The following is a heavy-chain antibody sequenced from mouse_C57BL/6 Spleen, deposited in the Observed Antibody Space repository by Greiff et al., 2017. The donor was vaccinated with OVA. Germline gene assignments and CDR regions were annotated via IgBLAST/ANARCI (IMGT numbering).Heavy chain of an antibody. D-gene: IGHD1-1*01. CDR2: IDPNSGGT. V-gene: IGHV1-72*01. J-gene: IGHJ4*01. Sequence: QVQLKQPGAELVKPGASVKLSCKASGYTFTSYWMHWVKQRPGRGLEWIGRIDPNSGGTKYNEKFKSKATLTVDKPSSTAYMQLSSLTSEDSAVYYCASEATVVARAMDYWGQGTSVTVSS. CDR3: ASEATVVARAMDY. CDR1: GYTFTSYW.